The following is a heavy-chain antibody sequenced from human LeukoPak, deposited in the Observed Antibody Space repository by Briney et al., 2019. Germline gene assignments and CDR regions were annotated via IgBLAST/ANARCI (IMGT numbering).Heavy chain of an antibody. Sequence: GGSLRLSCAAAGFTFGSYSMSWVRQAPGRGLGWVSAIRGSGGSTYYGDSGNGRFTISRDNSKHTLYLQINSVRGEDTAVYYCAKETANPYCSGGSCDLDYWGQGTLVTVSS. J-gene: IGHJ4*02. CDR3: AKETANPYCSGGSCDLDY. CDR1: GFTFGSYS. D-gene: IGHD2-15*01. V-gene: IGHV3-23*01. CDR2: IRGSGGST.